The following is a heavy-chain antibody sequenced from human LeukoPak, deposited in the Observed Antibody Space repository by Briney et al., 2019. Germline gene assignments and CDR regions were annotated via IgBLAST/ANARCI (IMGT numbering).Heavy chain of an antibody. CDR1: GYTFASYG. Sequence: ASVKVSRKTSGYTFASYGIIWVRQAPGQGLEWMGWISACSGNTNYAQKLQGRATLTTDTSTSTAYMELKSLRSDDTAVYYCARAPRGYSYGYGGYWGQGTLSPSPQ. D-gene: IGHD5-18*01. CDR2: ISACSGNT. J-gene: IGHJ4*02. CDR3: ARAPRGYSYGYGGY. V-gene: IGHV1-18*04.